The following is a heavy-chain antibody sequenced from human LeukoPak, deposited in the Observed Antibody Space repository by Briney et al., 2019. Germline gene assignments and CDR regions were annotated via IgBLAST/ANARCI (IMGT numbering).Heavy chain of an antibody. J-gene: IGHJ4*02. V-gene: IGHV4-59*11. Sequence: SETLSLTCTVSDDSIKSHFWTWIRQPPGKGLEWIGYVYYSGSGSSNPSLKSRLTMSVDTSKSQFYLNLNSVTTADTAMYYCARHPFWGMIVVAYYFDYWGQGTLVTVSS. D-gene: IGHD3-22*01. CDR2: VYYSGSG. CDR1: DDSIKSHF. CDR3: ARHPFWGMIVVAYYFDY.